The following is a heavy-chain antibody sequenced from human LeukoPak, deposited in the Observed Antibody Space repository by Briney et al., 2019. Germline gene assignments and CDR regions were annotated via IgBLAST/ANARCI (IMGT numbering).Heavy chain of an antibody. CDR1: GYTFTGYY. CDR2: INPNSGGT. D-gene: IGHD4-17*01. CDR3: ARDSGDFSFSPTNFDY. Sequence: ASVKVSCKASGYTFTGYYMHWVRQAPGQVLEWMGWINPNSGGTNYAQKFQGRVTMTRDTSISTAYMELSRLRSDDTAVYYCARDSGDFSFSPTNFDYWGQGTLVTVSS. V-gene: IGHV1-2*02. J-gene: IGHJ4*02.